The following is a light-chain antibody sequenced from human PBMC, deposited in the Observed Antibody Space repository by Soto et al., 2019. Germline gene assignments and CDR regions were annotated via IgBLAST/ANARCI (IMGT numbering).Light chain of an antibody. J-gene: IGLJ2*01. CDR3: SSYAGSNTLV. CDR1: GSDIAVYDF. Sequence: QSALTQPPSASGSPGQSVTISCAGYGSDIAVYDFVSWYQQHPGTAPKLIIYEVTKRPSGVPDRFSGSKSASTASLTVSGLQAEDEADYYCSSYAGSNTLVFGGGTKLTVL. V-gene: IGLV2-8*01. CDR2: EVT.